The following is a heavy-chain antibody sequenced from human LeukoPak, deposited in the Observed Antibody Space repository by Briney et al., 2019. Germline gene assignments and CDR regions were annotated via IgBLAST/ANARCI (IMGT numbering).Heavy chain of an antibody. CDR2: INTDGSST. Sequence: GGSLRLSCAASGFTFSSYWMHWFRQAPGKGLVWVSRINTDGSSTSYADSVKGRFTISRDNAKNTLYLQMNSLRAEDTAVYYCARVPYDFWSGYYKGDDAFDIWGQGTMVTVSS. J-gene: IGHJ3*02. CDR1: GFTFSSYW. V-gene: IGHV3-74*01. D-gene: IGHD3-3*01. CDR3: ARVPYDFWSGYYKGDDAFDI.